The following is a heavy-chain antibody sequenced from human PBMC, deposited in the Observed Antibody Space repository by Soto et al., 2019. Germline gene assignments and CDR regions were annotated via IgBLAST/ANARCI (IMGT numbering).Heavy chain of an antibody. D-gene: IGHD4-17*01. Sequence: SVKVSCKASGGTFSSYAISWVRQAPGQGLEWMGGIIPIFGTANYAQKFQGRVTITADESTSTAYMEPSSLRSEDTAVYYCARTPRTDYGDYFGNWGQGTLVTVSS. J-gene: IGHJ4*02. V-gene: IGHV1-69*13. CDR2: IIPIFGTA. CDR3: ARTPRTDYGDYFGN. CDR1: GGTFSSYA.